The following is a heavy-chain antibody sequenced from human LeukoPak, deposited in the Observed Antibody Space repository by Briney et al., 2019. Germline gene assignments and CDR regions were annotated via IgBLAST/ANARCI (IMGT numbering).Heavy chain of an antibody. CDR1: GGSISSYY. D-gene: IGHD5-18*01. J-gene: IGHJ4*02. V-gene: IGHV4-59*08. CDR3: ARAGDTAMVFDY. Sequence: SETLSLTCSVSGGSISSYYWSWIRQPPGKGLEWIGFIYYSGSTYYNPSLKSRVTISVDTSKNQFSLKLSSVTAADTAVYYCARAGDTAMVFDYWGQGTLVTVSS. CDR2: IYYSGST.